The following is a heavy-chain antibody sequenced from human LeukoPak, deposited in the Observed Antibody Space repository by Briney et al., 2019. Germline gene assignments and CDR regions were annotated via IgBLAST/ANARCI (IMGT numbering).Heavy chain of an antibody. CDR3: ASSKDHYCHY. CDR2: IHEDAGEK. J-gene: IGHJ4*02. CDR1: GLRFSDSW. V-gene: IGHV3-7*05. Sequence: GGSLSLSCAASGLRFSDSWMTWVRQTPGKGLQWVASIHEDAGEKQYVESVRGRFTISRDNAKNSLYLQMNSLRVEDTAVYYCASSKDHYCHYWGQGTLVTVSS.